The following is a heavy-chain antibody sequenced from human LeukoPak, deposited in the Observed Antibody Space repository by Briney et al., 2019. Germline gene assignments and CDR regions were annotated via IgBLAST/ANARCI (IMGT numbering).Heavy chain of an antibody. Sequence: SVDVSCKACGGTFSSYAISWVRQAPGEGLEWMGRIIPILSIANYAQKVQRRVTITAGEYTSTAYMELSSLTSEDTAVYYGATWCYVEWGQGTLVTVSS. CDR2: IIPILSIA. CDR3: ATWCYVE. J-gene: IGHJ4*02. D-gene: IGHD4/OR15-4a*01. CDR1: GGTFSSYA. V-gene: IGHV1-69*04.